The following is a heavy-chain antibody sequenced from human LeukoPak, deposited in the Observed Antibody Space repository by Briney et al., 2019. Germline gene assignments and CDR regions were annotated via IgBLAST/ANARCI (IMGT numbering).Heavy chain of an antibody. V-gene: IGHV1-2*02. Sequence: GASVKVSCKASGYTFTGYYMHWVRQAPGQGLEWMGWINPNSSGTNYAQKFQGRVTMTRDTSISTAYMELSRLRSDDTAVYYCARGEAEVADAFDIWGQGTMVTVSS. J-gene: IGHJ3*02. CDR1: GYTFTGYY. D-gene: IGHD3-16*01. CDR3: ARGEAEVADAFDI. CDR2: INPNSSGT.